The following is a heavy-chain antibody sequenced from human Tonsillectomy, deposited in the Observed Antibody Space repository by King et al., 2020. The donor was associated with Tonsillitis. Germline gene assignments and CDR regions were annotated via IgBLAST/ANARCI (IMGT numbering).Heavy chain of an antibody. V-gene: IGHV3-33*05. CDR2: TSYDGSDK. CDR1: GFTFSSYG. J-gene: IGHJ6*02. CDR3: ARRRWVFIRFGENGMDV. Sequence: VQLVESGGGVVQPGRSLRLSCAASGFTFSSYGMHWVRQAPGKGLEWVAVTSYDGSDKYYADSVKGRFTISRDNSKNTLYLQMNSLRAEDTAVYYCARRRWVFIRFGENGMDVWGQGTTVTVSS. D-gene: IGHD3-10*01.